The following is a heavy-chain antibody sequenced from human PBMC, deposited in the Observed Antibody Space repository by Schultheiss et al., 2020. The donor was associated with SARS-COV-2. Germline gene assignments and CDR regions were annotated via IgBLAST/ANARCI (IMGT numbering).Heavy chain of an antibody. CDR1: GFTFSNAW. CDR3: TAAMAKYYFDY. V-gene: IGHV3-15*01. Sequence: GGSLRLSCAASGFTFSNAWMSWVRQAPGKGLEWVGRIKSKTDGGTTDYAAPMKGRFTISRDDSKNTLYLQMNSLKTEDTAVYYCTAAMAKYYFDYWGQGTLVTVSS. D-gene: IGHD3-10*01. CDR2: IKSKTDGGTT. J-gene: IGHJ4*02.